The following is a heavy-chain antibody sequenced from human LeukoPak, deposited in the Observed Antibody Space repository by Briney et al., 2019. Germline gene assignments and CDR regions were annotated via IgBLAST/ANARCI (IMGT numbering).Heavy chain of an antibody. CDR1: GGSCSGYY. D-gene: IGHD2-2*01. J-gene: IGHJ5*02. Sequence: PSETLSLTCAVYGGSCSGYYWSWIRQPPGKGLEWIGEINHSGSTNYNPSLKSRVTISVDTSKNQFSLKLSSVTAADTAVYYCARHALSLNWFDPWGQGTLVTVSS. V-gene: IGHV4-34*01. CDR2: INHSGST. CDR3: ARHALSLNWFDP.